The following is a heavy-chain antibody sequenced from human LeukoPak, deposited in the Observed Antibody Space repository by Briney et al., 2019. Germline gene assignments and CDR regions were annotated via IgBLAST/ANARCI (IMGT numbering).Heavy chain of an antibody. D-gene: IGHD1-26*01. CDR3: VRSGGY. V-gene: IGHV3-7*05. J-gene: IGHJ4*02. Sequence: GGSLRLSCAASGFTFSSHWMNWVRQAPGKGLEWVANIKEDGSEKYYVDSVKGRFTISRDSAKNSLCLQMNSLRAEDTGIYYCVRSGGYWGQGTLVTVSS. CDR2: IKEDGSEK. CDR1: GFTFSSHW.